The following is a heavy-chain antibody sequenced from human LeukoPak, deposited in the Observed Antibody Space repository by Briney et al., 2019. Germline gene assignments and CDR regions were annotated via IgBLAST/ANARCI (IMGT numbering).Heavy chain of an antibody. CDR3: ARHRIGGDSDAFEF. D-gene: IGHD2-21*02. V-gene: IGHV4-59*08. J-gene: IGHJ4*02. CDR1: GASISPYH. Sequence: SETLSLTCTVSGASISPYHWSWIRQPPGKGLEWRWYIYYPGSTNTNPSLGSRVTISVATSKTQFSLSLSSVTAADTAVYYCARHRIGGDSDAFEFWGQGALVTVSS. CDR2: IYYPGST.